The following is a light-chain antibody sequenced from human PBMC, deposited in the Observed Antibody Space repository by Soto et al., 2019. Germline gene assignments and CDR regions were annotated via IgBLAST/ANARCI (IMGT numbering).Light chain of an antibody. CDR1: QSLLHSNGYNY. Sequence: DIVMTQSPLSLPVTPGEPASISCRSSQSLLHSNGYNYLDWYLQKPGQSPQLLIYLGSNRASGVPDRFSGSGSGTDFTLKISRVEAEDVGVYYCMQALQTPRTFDGVTKVVIK. J-gene: IGKJ4*01. CDR3: MQALQTPRT. CDR2: LGS. V-gene: IGKV2-28*01.